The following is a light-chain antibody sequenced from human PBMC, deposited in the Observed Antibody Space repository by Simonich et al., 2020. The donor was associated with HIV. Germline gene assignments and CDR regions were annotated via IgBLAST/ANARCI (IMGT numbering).Light chain of an antibody. V-gene: IGKV1-5*01. J-gene: IGKJ2*01. CDR2: YAS. Sequence: DIQMTQSPSTLSASVGDRVTITCRASQSINNWLAWYQQNPGKAPKLLIYYASNLESGVPSRFSGSGSGTDFTLTISSLQPEDFATYYCLQFNSFPYTFGLGTKLEIK. CDR1: QSINNW. CDR3: LQFNSFPYT.